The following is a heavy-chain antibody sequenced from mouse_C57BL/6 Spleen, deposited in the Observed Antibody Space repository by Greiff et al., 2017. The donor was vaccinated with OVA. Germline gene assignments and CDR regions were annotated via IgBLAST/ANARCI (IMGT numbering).Heavy chain of an antibody. CDR3: ARHVPYYYEDYFDD. J-gene: IGHJ2*01. Sequence: VQLKESGGDLVKPGGSLKLSCAASGFTFSSYGMSWVRQTPDKRLEWVATISSGGSYTNYPESVKGRFTISRDNAKNTLYLQMSSLKSEDTAMYYGARHVPYYYEDYFDDWGQGTTLTVSS. CDR1: GFTFSSYG. CDR2: ISSGGSYT. D-gene: IGHD1-1*01. V-gene: IGHV5-6*01.